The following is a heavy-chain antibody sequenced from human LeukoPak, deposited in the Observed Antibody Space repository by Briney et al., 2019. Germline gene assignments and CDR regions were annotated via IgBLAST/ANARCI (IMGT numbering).Heavy chain of an antibody. Sequence: GGSLRLSCAASGFTFDDYGMSWVRQAPGKGLEWVSGINWNGGRTGYADSVKGRFTISRDNAKKSLYVQMNSLRAEDTALYYCAREYYGSGSYYNVGYWGQGTLVTVSS. CDR2: INWNGGRT. D-gene: IGHD3-10*01. CDR3: AREYYGSGSYYNVGY. V-gene: IGHV3-20*04. J-gene: IGHJ4*02. CDR1: GFTFDDYG.